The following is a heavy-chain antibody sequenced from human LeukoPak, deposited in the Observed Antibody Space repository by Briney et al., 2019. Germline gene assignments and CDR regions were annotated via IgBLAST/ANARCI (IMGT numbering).Heavy chain of an antibody. D-gene: IGHD5-12*01. J-gene: IGHJ4*02. CDR1: GFTFSSYG. CDR3: ARGYSGDGDFFY. Sequence: GRSLRLSCAASGFTFSSYGMHWVRQAPGKGLEWVAVISYDGSNKYYADSVKGRFTISRDNSKNTVSLQINNLRAEDTAVYYCARGYSGDGDFFYWGQGILVTVSS. V-gene: IGHV3-30*03. CDR2: ISYDGSNK.